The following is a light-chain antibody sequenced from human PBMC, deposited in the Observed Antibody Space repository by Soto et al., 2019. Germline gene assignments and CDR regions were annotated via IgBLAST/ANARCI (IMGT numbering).Light chain of an antibody. Sequence: QSVLTQPPSASGTPGQRVTISCSGSSSNIGSKYVYWYQQLPGTAPKLLIYRNNQRPSGVPDRFSGSKSGTSASLAISGLRSEDEADYYCAAWEDSLSRSVVFGGGTKLTVL. CDR3: AAWEDSLSRSVV. CDR2: RNN. CDR1: SSNIGSKY. J-gene: IGLJ2*01. V-gene: IGLV1-47*01.